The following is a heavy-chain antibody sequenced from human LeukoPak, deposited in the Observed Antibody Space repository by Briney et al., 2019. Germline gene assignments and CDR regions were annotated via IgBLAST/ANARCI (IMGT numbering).Heavy chain of an antibody. D-gene: IGHD3-16*01. Sequence: PGRSLRLSCVASGFTFTTFAMHWVRQAPGKGLEWVAVVSFDGSRKFYADSVEGRFTISRDNSKNTVSLQMNSLRGEDTAVYYCAKEVPRGSLSFTRYLGAYLFKNGMDVWGRGTTVTVSS. CDR2: VSFDGSRK. CDR1: GFTFTTFA. V-gene: IGHV3-30*18. J-gene: IGHJ6*02. CDR3: AKEVPRGSLSFTRYLGAYLFKNGMDV.